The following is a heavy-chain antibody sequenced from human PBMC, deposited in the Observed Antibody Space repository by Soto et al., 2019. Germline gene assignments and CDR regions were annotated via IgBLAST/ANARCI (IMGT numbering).Heavy chain of an antibody. J-gene: IGHJ4*02. D-gene: IGHD3-9*01. CDR1: GFTFTNYV. CDR2: IHAGNGNT. Sequence: ASVKVSCKTFGFTFTNYVLFWERQAPGQRLEWEGWIHAGNGNTESSEKFQCRVTLTTDTSASTAYMELSSLRSEDTALYYFARDVFYHHQTGSPSHFFDFWGQGSLVTVAS. CDR3: ARDVFYHHQTGSPSHFFDF. V-gene: IGHV1-3*01.